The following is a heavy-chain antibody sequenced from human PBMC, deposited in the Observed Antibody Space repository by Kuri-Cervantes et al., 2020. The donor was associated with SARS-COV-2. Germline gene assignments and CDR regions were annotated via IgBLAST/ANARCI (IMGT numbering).Heavy chain of an antibody. CDR3: ARDCSGTDCNVIVYALSD. CDR1: GYTFTSYY. J-gene: IGHJ4*02. Sequence: ASVKVSCKASGYTFTSYYMHWVRQAPGQGLEWMGIINPSGGSTSYAQKFQGRVTMTRDTSTSTVYMELSSLRSEDTAVYYCARDCSGTDCNVIVYALSDWGQGTLVTVSS. V-gene: IGHV1-46*01. D-gene: IGHD2-8*01. CDR2: INPSGGST.